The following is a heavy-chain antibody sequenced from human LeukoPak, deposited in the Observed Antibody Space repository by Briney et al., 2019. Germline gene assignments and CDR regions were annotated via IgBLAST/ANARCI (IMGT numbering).Heavy chain of an antibody. CDR2: ISSSSSYI. Sequence: PGGSLRLSCAASEFTFSRYGMHWVRQAPGKGLEWVSSISSSSSYIYYADSVKGRFTISRDNAKNSLYLQMNSLRAEDTAVYYCARGELRYFDWLLFPPDYWGQGTLVTVSS. CDR1: EFTFSRYG. D-gene: IGHD3-9*01. J-gene: IGHJ4*02. V-gene: IGHV3-21*01. CDR3: ARGELRYFDWLLFPPDY.